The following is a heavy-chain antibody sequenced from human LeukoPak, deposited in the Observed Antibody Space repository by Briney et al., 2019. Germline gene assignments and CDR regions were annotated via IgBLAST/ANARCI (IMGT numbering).Heavy chain of an antibody. Sequence: PGGSLRLSCAASGFTFSSYAMSWIRQPPGKGLEWIGEINHSGSTNYNPSLKSRDTISVDTSKNQFSLKLSSVTAADTAVYYCARGGVYYDFWSGRNWFDPWGQGTLVTVSS. CDR1: GFTFSSYA. CDR3: ARGGVYYDFWSGRNWFDP. V-gene: IGHV4-34*01. J-gene: IGHJ5*02. CDR2: INHSGST. D-gene: IGHD3-3*01.